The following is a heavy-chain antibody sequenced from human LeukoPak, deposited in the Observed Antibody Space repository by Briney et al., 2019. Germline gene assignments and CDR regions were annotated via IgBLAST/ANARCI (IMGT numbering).Heavy chain of an antibody. CDR1: GYTLTELS. CDR2: FDPEDGET. V-gene: IGHV1-24*01. J-gene: IGHJ4*02. D-gene: IGHD6-13*01. CDR3: ATIVFGIAAAEIHNY. Sequence: ASVKVSCKVSGYTLTELSKHWVRQAPGKGLEWMGGFDPEDGETIYAQKFQGRVTMTEDTSTDTAYMELSSLRSEDTAVYYCATIVFGIAAAEIHNYWGQGTLVTVSS.